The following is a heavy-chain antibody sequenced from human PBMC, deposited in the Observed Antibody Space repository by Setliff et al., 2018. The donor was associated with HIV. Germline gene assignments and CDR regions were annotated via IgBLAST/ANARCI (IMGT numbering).Heavy chain of an antibody. V-gene: IGHV4-61*02. CDR3: AQLGMVDDFDY. CDR2: VYTSGSP. CDR1: GGSISSGSYY. D-gene: IGHD1-1*01. J-gene: IGHJ4*02. Sequence: PSETLSLTCTVSGGSISSGSYYWSWIRQPAGKGLEWIGRVYTSGSPNYNPSLKSRVTISVDTSKNHFSLKLRSVTAADTAVYYCAQLGMVDDFDYWGQGTLVTVSS.